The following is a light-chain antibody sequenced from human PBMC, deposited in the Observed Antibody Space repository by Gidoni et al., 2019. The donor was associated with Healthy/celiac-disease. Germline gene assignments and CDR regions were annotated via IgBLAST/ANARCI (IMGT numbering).Light chain of an antibody. CDR3: QQRSNWPPFPLT. V-gene: IGKV3-11*01. Sequence: EIVLTQSPATLSLSPGERATLSCRASQSVSSYLAWYQQKPGQAPRLLIYDASNRATGIPARFSGSGSGTDFTLTISSLEPEDFAVYYCQQRSNWPPFPLTFXXXTKXEIK. CDR2: DAS. J-gene: IGKJ4*01. CDR1: QSVSSY.